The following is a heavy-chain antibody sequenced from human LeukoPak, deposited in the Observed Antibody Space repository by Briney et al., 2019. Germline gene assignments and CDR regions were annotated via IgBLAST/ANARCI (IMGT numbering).Heavy chain of an antibody. J-gene: IGHJ4*02. V-gene: IGHV3-74*01. Sequence: PGGSLRLSCAASGFTFSGYWMHWVRQAPGKGLVWVSRINSDGSSTNYADSVKGRFTISRDNAKNTLYLQMNSLRAEDTAVYHCARYDSGDRPIDYWGQGTLVTVSS. CDR2: INSDGSST. CDR1: GFTFSGYW. D-gene: IGHD3-22*01. CDR3: ARYDSGDRPIDY.